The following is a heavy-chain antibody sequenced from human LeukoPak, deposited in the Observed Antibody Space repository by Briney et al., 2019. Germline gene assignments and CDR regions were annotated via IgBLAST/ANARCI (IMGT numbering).Heavy chain of an antibody. J-gene: IGHJ6*02. V-gene: IGHV4-59*01. CDR2: ISYKGST. CDR1: GGSISSYY. Sequence: SETLSLTCTVSGGSISSYYWSWLRQPPGKGLEWIGYISYKGSTNYNPSLKSRVTISVDTSKNQFSLKLISVTSADTAVYYCARAPPYYYGMDVWGQGTTVTVSS. CDR3: ARAPPYYYGMDV.